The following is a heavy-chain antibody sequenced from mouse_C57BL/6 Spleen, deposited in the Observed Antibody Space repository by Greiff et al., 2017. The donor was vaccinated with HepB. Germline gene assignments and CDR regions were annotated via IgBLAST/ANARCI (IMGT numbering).Heavy chain of an antibody. CDR2: INPYNGGT. Sequence: VQLQQSGPVLVKPGASVKMSCKASGYTFTDYYMNWVKQSHGKSLEWIGVINPYNGGTSYNQKFKGKATLTVDKSSSTAYMELNSLTSEDSAVYYCAIGGYGNFFAYWGQGTLVTVSA. J-gene: IGHJ3*01. CDR3: AIGGYGNFFAY. CDR1: GYTFTDYY. V-gene: IGHV1-19*01. D-gene: IGHD2-1*01.